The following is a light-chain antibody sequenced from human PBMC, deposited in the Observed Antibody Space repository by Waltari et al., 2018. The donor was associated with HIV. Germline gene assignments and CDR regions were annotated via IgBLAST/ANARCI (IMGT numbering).Light chain of an antibody. CDR3: SSYISTTTL. CDR2: EVS. J-gene: IGLJ1*01. Sequence: QSAPTQPASVSGSPGQSLTISCTGTSSDIGHYTYVPCYQPYPGKAPKLMIYEVSNRPSGVSNRFSGSKSGNTASLTISGLQAEDEADYYCSSYISTTTLFGTGTKVTVL. CDR1: SSDIGHYTY. V-gene: IGLV2-14*01.